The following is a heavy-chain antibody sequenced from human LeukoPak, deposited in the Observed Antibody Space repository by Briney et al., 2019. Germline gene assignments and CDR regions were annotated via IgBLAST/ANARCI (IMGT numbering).Heavy chain of an antibody. Sequence: SETLCLSPAHSGGSFSGSMLSSVPQPPGKGLEWIGEINHSGSTNYNPSLKSRVTISVDTSKNQSSLKLSSVTAADTAVYYCANHRHRRSPPSWSVTRGQRNLVTVSS. J-gene: IGHJ4*02. V-gene: IGHV4-34*01. D-gene: IGHD6-13*01. CDR3: ANHRHRRSPPSWSVT. CDR1: GGSFSGSM. CDR2: INHSGST.